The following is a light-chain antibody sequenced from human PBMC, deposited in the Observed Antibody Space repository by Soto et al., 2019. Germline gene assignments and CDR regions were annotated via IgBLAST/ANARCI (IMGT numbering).Light chain of an antibody. J-gene: IGLJ1*01. CDR3: CSHAGSKNYYL. Sequence: QSALTQPPSASGSPGQSVTISCTGSSSDIGGYDFVSWYQQHPGKVPKLLIYEVTKRPSGVPDRFSGSKSGNTASLTVSGLQADDEADYYCCSHAGSKNYYLFGPGTKVTVL. CDR2: EVT. CDR1: SSDIGGYDF. V-gene: IGLV2-8*01.